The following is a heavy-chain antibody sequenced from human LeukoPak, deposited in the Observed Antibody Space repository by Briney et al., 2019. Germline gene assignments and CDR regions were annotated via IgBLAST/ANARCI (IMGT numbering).Heavy chain of an antibody. D-gene: IGHD3-10*01. CDR2: MSCGSSNK. Sequence: GVSLRLTCAASGFTFSSYPMQWQRPAPGKGLVGVAGMSCGSSNKYYADAGKGRVNISRDNSKNTLYLPMNSLRTEDTAVYSCASTRITISPYYYYGMDVWGQGTPVTVSS. J-gene: IGHJ6*02. V-gene: IGHV3-30-3*01. CDR3: ASTRITISPYYYYGMDV. CDR1: GFTFSSYP.